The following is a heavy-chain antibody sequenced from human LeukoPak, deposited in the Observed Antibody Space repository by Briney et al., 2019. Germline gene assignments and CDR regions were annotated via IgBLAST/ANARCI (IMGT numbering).Heavy chain of an antibody. D-gene: IGHD3-22*01. Sequence: GGSLRLSCAASGFTFDDYAMHWVRQAPGKGLEWVSGISWNSGSIGYADSVKGRFTISRDNAKSSLYLQMNSLRAEDTALYYCAIDYYDSSGYYFDYWGQGTLVTVSS. J-gene: IGHJ4*02. CDR1: GFTFDDYA. V-gene: IGHV3-9*01. CDR3: AIDYYDSSGYYFDY. CDR2: ISWNSGSI.